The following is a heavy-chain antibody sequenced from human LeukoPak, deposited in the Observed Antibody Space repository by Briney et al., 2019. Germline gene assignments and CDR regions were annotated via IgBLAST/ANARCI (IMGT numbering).Heavy chain of an antibody. CDR3: ARDWVVTMVRGNPQAGDY. J-gene: IGHJ4*02. Sequence: SETLSLTCAVYGGSFSGYYWSWIRQPPGKGLEWIGEINHSGSTNYNPSLKSRVTISVDTSKNQFSLKLSSVTAADTAVYYCARDWVVTMVRGNPQAGDYWCQGTLVTVSS. CDR1: GGSFSGYY. D-gene: IGHD3-10*01. CDR2: INHSGST. V-gene: IGHV4-34*01.